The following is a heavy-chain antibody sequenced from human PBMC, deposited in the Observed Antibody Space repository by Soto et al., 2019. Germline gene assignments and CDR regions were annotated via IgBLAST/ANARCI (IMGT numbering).Heavy chain of an antibody. CDR1: GGSITSGGYY. CDR3: ARKQAGYFYGIDY. Sequence: PSDTLSLPCTASGGSITSGGYYWSWIRQHPGKGLAWLGYIYDSGSTFYNPSLKRRITLSVDTSKNQFSLKLSSVTVADTAVYFCARKQAGYFYGIDYWGQGTLVTVSS. D-gene: IGHD3-10*01. CDR2: IYDSGST. V-gene: IGHV4-31*03. J-gene: IGHJ4*02.